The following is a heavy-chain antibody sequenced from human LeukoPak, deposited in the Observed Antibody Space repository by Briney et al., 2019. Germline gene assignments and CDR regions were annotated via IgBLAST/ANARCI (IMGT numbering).Heavy chain of an antibody. J-gene: IGHJ3*02. Sequence: GGSLRLSCAASGFTFSSYEMSWVRQAPGKGLEWVSGISGDAGRTYYADSVKGRFTIYRDNSKNTLYLQMNSLGAEDTAVYYCAKAVDLATISVDIWGQGTMVTVSS. CDR2: ISGDAGRT. V-gene: IGHV3-23*01. CDR1: GFTFSSYE. CDR3: AKAVDLATISVDI. D-gene: IGHD5-24*01.